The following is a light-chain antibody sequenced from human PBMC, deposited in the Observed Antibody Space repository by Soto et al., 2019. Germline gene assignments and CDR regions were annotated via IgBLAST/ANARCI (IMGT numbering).Light chain of an antibody. J-gene: IGLJ3*02. V-gene: IGLV2-23*01. CDR1: SSDVGSYNL. CDR2: EGS. CDR3: CSYAGSYIWV. Sequence: QSALTQPASVSGSPGQSITISCTGTSSDVGSYNLVSWYQQHPGKAPKLMIYEGSKRPSGVPERFSGSKSGSTASLTISGLQAEDEADYYCCSYAGSYIWVFGGGTKLTVL.